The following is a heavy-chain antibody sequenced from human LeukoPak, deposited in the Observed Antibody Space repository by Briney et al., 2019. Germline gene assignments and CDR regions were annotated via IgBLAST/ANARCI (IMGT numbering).Heavy chain of an antibody. Sequence: ASETLSLTCTVSGYSISSGYYWGWIRQPPGKGLEWIGNIHHTGSTYNNPSLKSRVTISVDTSKNQFSLKLSSVTAADTAVYYCARGASLDYVAAFDIWGQGTMVTVSS. D-gene: IGHD3/OR15-3a*01. CDR2: IHHTGST. V-gene: IGHV4-38-2*02. CDR3: ARGASLDYVAAFDI. CDR1: GYSISSGYY. J-gene: IGHJ3*02.